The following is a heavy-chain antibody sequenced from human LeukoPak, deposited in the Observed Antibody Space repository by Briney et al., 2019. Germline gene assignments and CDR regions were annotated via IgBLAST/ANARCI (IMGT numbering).Heavy chain of an antibody. D-gene: IGHD6-19*01. CDR3: ARGVGGGIPVPFDP. CDR1: GXXXXXGXXX. V-gene: IGHV4-61*01. CDR2: IYYXGST. Sequence: SETLSLTCTVXGXXXXXGXXXXXXXRXXXXKXXXXXGXIYYXGSTNYNPSLRSRVTISVDTSKNQFSLKLSSVTAADTAVYYCARGVGGGIPVPFDPWGQGTLVTVSS. J-gene: IGHJ5*02.